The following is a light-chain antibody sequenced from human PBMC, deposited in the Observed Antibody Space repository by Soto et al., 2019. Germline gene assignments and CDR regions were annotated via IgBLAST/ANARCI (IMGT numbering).Light chain of an antibody. J-gene: IGKJ4*01. CDR1: QSVGGY. Sequence: EIVLTQSPNTRSLSPGERATLPCRASQSVGGYLGWYQQKPGQAPRLLIYDASNRAYGVPARFRGSGSGTNFTLTIASLEPDDFAVYYCQQRSNWPYLTFGGGTRV. CDR3: QQRSNWPYLT. CDR2: DAS. V-gene: IGKV3-11*01.